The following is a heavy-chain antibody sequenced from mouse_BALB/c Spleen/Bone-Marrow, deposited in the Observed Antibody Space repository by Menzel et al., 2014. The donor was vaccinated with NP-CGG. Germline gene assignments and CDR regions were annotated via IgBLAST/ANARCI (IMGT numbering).Heavy chain of an antibody. V-gene: IGHV14-3*02. Sequence: EVQLQQSGAELVKPGASVKLSCTASGFNIKDTYMHWVKQRPEQGLEWIGRIDPGSGSTKYDPKFQGKATIKADTSSNTAYVQLSSLTSEDTAVYYCARATPYYPLDYWGQGNSVTVSS. J-gene: IGHJ4*01. CDR3: ARATPYYPLDY. CDR2: IDPGSGST. CDR1: GFNIKDTY.